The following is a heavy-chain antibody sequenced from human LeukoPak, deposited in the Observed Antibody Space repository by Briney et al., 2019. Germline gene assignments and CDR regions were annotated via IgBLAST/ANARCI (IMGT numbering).Heavy chain of an antibody. CDR2: IIPIFGTA. CDR1: GGTFSSYA. CDR3: ARRIVVVPAARHYYYGMDV. Sequence: ASVKVPCKASGGTFSSYAISWVRQAPGQGLEWMGGIIPIFGTANYAQKFQGRVTITADESTSTAYMELSSLRSEDTAVYYCARRIVVVPAARHYYYGMDVWGQGTTVTVSS. V-gene: IGHV1-69*13. D-gene: IGHD2-2*01. J-gene: IGHJ6*02.